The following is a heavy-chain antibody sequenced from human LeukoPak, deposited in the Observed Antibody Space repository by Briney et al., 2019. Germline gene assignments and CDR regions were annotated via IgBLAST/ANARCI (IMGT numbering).Heavy chain of an antibody. CDR1: GFTFSSYA. Sequence: GGSLRLSCAVSGFTFSSYAMHWVRQAPGKGLEWVAFIRYDGSNKYYADSVKGRFTISRDNSKNTLYVEMNSLRAEDTAVYYCAKDYLRYSSPSVDYWGQGTLVTVSS. V-gene: IGHV3-30*02. J-gene: IGHJ4*02. D-gene: IGHD6-6*01. CDR2: IRYDGSNK. CDR3: AKDYLRYSSPSVDY.